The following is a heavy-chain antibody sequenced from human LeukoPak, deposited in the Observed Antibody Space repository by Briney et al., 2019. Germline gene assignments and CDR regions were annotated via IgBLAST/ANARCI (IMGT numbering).Heavy chain of an antibody. V-gene: IGHV1-46*01. J-gene: IGHJ1*01. Sequence: ASVKVSCKASGYTFTSYYMHWVRQAPGQGLEWMGIINPSGGSTSYAQKFQGRVTVTRDTSTSTVYMELSSLRSEDTAVYYCARGPVVAATHLIFQHWGQGTLVTVSS. CDR3: ARGPVVAATHLIFQH. CDR1: GYTFTSYY. CDR2: INPSGGST. D-gene: IGHD2-15*01.